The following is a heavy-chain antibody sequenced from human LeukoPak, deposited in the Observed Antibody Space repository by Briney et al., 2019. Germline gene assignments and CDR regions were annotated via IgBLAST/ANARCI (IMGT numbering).Heavy chain of an antibody. CDR1: GFTVSSNY. J-gene: IGHJ6*03. D-gene: IGHD3-10*01. Sequence: GGSLRLSCAASGFTVSSNYMSWVRQAPGKGLEWVSVIYSGGSTYYADSVKGRFTISRDNSKNTLYLQMNSLRAEDTAVYYRARVIRSFGEFLHYYYYMDVWGKGTTVTVSS. V-gene: IGHV3-66*02. CDR2: IYSGGST. CDR3: ARVIRSFGEFLHYYYYMDV.